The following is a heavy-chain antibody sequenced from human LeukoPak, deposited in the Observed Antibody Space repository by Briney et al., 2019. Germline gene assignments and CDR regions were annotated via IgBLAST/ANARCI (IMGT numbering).Heavy chain of an antibody. V-gene: IGHV4-39*07. J-gene: IGHJ5*02. CDR3: ARARYNWNQGYWFDP. CDR1: GGSISSSSYY. Sequence: PSETLSLTCTVSGGSISSSSYYWGWIRQPPGTGLEWIGSIYYSGSTYYNPSLKSRVTISVDTSKNQFSLKLSSVTAADTAVYYCARARYNWNQGYWFDPWGQGTLVTVSS. D-gene: IGHD1-1*01. CDR2: IYYSGST.